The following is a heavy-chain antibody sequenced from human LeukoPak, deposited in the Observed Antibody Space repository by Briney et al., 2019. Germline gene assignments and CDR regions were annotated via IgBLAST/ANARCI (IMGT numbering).Heavy chain of an antibody. Sequence: SETLSLTCTVSGGSISGYYWSWIRQPPGKGLEWIGYIYYSGSTNYNPSLKSRVTISVDTSKNQFSLKLSSVTAADTAVYYCARVTAAGTPYYFDYWGQGTLVTVSS. V-gene: IGHV4-59*01. CDR1: GGSISGYY. J-gene: IGHJ4*02. D-gene: IGHD6-13*01. CDR2: IYYSGST. CDR3: ARVTAAGTPYYFDY.